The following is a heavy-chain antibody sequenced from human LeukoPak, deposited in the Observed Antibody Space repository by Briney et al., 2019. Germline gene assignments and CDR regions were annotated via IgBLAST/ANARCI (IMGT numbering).Heavy chain of an antibody. Sequence: GGSLRLSCAASGFTFSNYSMNWVRQAPGKGLEWVSTIDGGGGNTYYTDSVTGRFTISRDNSKNTLYLQMNSLRAEDTAVYYCAKKTDSAARYFAYWGQGTRVTVSS. CDR3: AKKTDSAARYFAY. V-gene: IGHV3-23*01. J-gene: IGHJ4*02. CDR2: IDGGGGNT. D-gene: IGHD2-15*01. CDR1: GFTFSNYS.